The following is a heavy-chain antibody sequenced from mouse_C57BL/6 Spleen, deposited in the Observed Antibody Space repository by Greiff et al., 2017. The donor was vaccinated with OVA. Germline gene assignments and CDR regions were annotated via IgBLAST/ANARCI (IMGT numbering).Heavy chain of an antibody. Sequence: VQLQQSVAELVRPGASVKLSCTASGFNIKNTYMHWVKQRPEQGLEWIGRIDPANGNTKYAPKFQGKATITEDTSSKTAYLQLSSLPSEDTAIYYCASPYSNYVYAMDYWGQGTSVTVSS. CDR1: GFNIKNTY. V-gene: IGHV14-3*01. J-gene: IGHJ4*01. CDR3: ASPYSNYVYAMDY. D-gene: IGHD2-5*01. CDR2: IDPANGNT.